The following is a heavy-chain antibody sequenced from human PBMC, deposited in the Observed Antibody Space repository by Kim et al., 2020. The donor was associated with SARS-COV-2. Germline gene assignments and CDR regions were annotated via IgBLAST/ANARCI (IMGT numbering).Heavy chain of an antibody. D-gene: IGHD6-13*01. CDR3: ARGPKQLGYYFDY. CDR2: IYYSGST. V-gene: IGHV4-59*01. CDR1: GGSISSYY. Sequence: SETLSLTCTVSGGSISSYYWSWIRQPPGKGLEWIGYIYYSGSTNYNPSLKSRVTISVDTSKNQFSLKLSSVTAADTAVYYCARGPKQLGYYFDYWGQGTLVTVSS. J-gene: IGHJ4*02.